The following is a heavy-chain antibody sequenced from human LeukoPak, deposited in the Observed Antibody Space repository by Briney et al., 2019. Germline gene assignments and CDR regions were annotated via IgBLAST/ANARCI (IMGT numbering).Heavy chain of an antibody. V-gene: IGHV1-46*01. CDR2: INPSGGST. J-gene: IGHJ4*02. D-gene: IGHD1-14*01. CDR3: ATTGPGTWLY. Sequence: GASVKVSCKASGYTFTGYYMHWLRQAPGQGLEWMGIINPSGGSTNYAQKFQGRVTLTRDTSTSTVYLEVSSLRSEDTAVYYCATTGPGTWLYWGQGTLVTVSS. CDR1: GYTFTGYY.